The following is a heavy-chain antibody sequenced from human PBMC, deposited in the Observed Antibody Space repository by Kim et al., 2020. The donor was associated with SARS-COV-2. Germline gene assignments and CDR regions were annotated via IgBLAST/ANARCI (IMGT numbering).Heavy chain of an antibody. J-gene: IGHJ6*02. CDR3: ARLRDGMDV. Sequence: GSLRLSCAASDFTFSSHKMSWVRQAPGKGLEWVSSISAGSSYIYYADSVKGRFTISRDDANKSLYLQMNSLRAEDTALYYCARLRDGMDVWGQGTTVTVSS. V-gene: IGHV3-21*01. CDR1: DFTFSSHK. CDR2: ISAGSSYI.